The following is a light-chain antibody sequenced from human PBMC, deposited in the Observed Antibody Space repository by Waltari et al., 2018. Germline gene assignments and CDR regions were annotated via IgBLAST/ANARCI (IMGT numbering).Light chain of an antibody. CDR3: QQRSSWTPHT. CDR1: QSVRTY. Sequence: EIVLTQSPATLSLSPGETATLSCRASQSVRTYLAWYQQKPGQAPRLLIYDASNRATGIPDRFRGSGSGTDFTLTIDSLEPEDFALYYCQQRSSWTPHTFGQGARLEIK. J-gene: IGKJ2*01. V-gene: IGKV3-11*01. CDR2: DAS.